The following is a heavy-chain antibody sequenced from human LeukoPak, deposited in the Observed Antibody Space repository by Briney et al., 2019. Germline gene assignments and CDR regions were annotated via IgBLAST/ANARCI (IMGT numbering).Heavy chain of an antibody. V-gene: IGHV4-39*01. CDR1: GGSISSSSYY. CDR3: ARHFRSSGPKLPLDY. J-gene: IGHJ4*02. D-gene: IGHD3-22*01. Sequence: SETLSLTCTVSGGSISSSSYYWGWIRQPPGKGLEWIGSTYYSGSTYYNPSLKSRVTISVDTSKNQFSLKLSSVTAADTAVYYCARHFRSSGPKLPLDYWGQGTLVTVSS. CDR2: TYYSGST.